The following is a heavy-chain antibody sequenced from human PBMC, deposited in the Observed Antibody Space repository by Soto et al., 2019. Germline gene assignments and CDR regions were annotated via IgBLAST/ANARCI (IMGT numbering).Heavy chain of an antibody. V-gene: IGHV1-2*02. Sequence: ASVNVSFKASGYAFTGYYRHWVRQDPGQGLEWMGWINPTSGGTHYAQKFQGRVTMTRDTSISTAYMELSRLRSDDTAVYYCARKTLVVAANAYNWFDPWGQGTMVTVSS. CDR2: INPTSGGT. D-gene: IGHD2-15*01. CDR3: ARKTLVVAANAYNWFDP. J-gene: IGHJ5*02. CDR1: GYAFTGYY.